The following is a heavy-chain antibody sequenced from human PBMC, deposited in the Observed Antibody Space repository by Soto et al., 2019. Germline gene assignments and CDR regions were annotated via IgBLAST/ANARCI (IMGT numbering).Heavy chain of an antibody. CDR3: VKDLYRSSTMPCLDH. CDR1: GFIFNNYG. CDR2: ISDSGEST. Sequence: SLRLSCEASGFIFNNYGLSWVRQAPGKGLEWVSSISDSGESTYYADSMRGRFTISRDNSKNTLYLQVNSLRPEDTAMYYCVKDLYRSSTMPCLDHWGQGALVTVSS. D-gene: IGHD1-1*01. V-gene: IGHV3-23*01. J-gene: IGHJ4*02.